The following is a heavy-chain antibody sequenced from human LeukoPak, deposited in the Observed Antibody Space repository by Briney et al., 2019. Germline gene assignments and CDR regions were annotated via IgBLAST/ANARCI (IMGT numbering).Heavy chain of an antibody. CDR1: GVTFSSNY. D-gene: IGHD4-17*01. CDR3: ASGVDYGESIDY. J-gene: IGHJ4*02. Sequence: PGGSLRLSCAASGVTFSSNYRSWVRQAPGKGLEWVSVIYSGGSTYYADSVKGRFTISRDDSKNTLYLQMNSLRAEDTAVYYCASGVDYGESIDYWGQGTLVAVSS. CDR2: IYSGGST. V-gene: IGHV3-53*01.